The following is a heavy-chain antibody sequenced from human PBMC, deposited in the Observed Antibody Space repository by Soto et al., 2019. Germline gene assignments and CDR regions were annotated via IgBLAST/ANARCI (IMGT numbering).Heavy chain of an antibody. CDR2: IIPILGIA. J-gene: IGHJ5*02. CDR1: GGTFSSYT. V-gene: IGHV1-69*08. D-gene: IGHD2-2*01. CDR3: AREGIVVVPAAIRWFDP. Sequence: QVQLVQSGAEVQKPGSSVKVSCKASGGTFSSYTISWVRQAPGQGLEWMGRIIPILGIANYAQKFQGRVTITADKSTSTAYMELSSLRSEDTAVYYCAREGIVVVPAAIRWFDPWGQGTLVTVSS.